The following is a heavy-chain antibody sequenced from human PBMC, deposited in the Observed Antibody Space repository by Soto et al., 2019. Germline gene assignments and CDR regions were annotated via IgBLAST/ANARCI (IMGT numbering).Heavy chain of an antibody. CDR3: AKNYGGSVAGPIYTGFAP. Sequence: GGSLRLSCSASGFTFSSYAMHWVRQAPGKGLEYVSAISSNGGSTVYADSVKGRFTISRDNSENTLYVQMNSLRADDTAVYYCAKNYGGSVAGPIYTGFAPWGQGTLVTVSP. V-gene: IGHV3-64*04. CDR1: GFTFSSYA. CDR2: ISSNGGST. D-gene: IGHD1-7*01. J-gene: IGHJ5*02.